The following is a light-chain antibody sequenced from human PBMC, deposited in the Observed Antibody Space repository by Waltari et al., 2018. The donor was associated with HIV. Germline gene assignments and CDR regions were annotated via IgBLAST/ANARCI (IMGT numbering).Light chain of an antibody. V-gene: IGLV3-25*03. CDR1: VLPKQY. Sequence: SFELTPPPSVSVSPGQTAKITCSADVLPKQYTYWFQLKPGQAPLLLIYTDTERPSGIPARFSGSSSGTTVTLTITGVQAEDEADYFCQSADTNYVLFGGGTKLTVL. J-gene: IGLJ2*01. CDR2: TDT. CDR3: QSADTNYVL.